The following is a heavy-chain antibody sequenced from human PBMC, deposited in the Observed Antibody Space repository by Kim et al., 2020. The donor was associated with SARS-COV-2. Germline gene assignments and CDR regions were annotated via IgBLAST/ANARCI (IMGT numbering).Heavy chain of an antibody. CDR3: ARDGGSGSYLAPRPYYYGMDV. Sequence: GGSLRLSCAASGFTFSSYGMHWVRQAPGKGLEWVAVISYDGSNKYYADSVKGRFTISRDNSKNTLYLQMNSLRAEDTAVYYCARDGGSGSYLAPRPYYYGMDVWGQGTTVTVSS. V-gene: IGHV3-33*05. CDR1: GFTFSSYG. D-gene: IGHD3-10*01. CDR2: ISYDGSNK. J-gene: IGHJ6*02.